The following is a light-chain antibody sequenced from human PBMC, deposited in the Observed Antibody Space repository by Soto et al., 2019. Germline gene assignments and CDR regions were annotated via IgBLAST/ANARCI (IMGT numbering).Light chain of an antibody. CDR1: QSVRSN. V-gene: IGKV3-15*01. J-gene: IGKJ1*01. Sequence: EIVMTQSPVTLSVSPGERATLSCRASQSVRSNIAWYQQKPGQVPRLLIYGASTRATGIPARFSGSGSGTEFTLTISSLQSVDFAVYYCQHYNNWPPWTFGQGTKVEIK. CDR2: GAS. CDR3: QHYNNWPPWT.